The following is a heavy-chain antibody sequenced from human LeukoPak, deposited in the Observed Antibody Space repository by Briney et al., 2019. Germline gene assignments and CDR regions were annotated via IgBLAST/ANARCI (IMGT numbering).Heavy chain of an antibody. CDR3: ARGLYSSGSPPGGY. Sequence: PGGSLRLSCAASGFTFSSYAMHWVRQAPGKGLEWVAVISYDGSNKYYADSVKGRFTISRDNSKNTLYLQMNSLRAGDTAVYYCARGLYSSGSPPGGYWGQGTLVTVSS. CDR2: ISYDGSNK. V-gene: IGHV3-30*04. J-gene: IGHJ4*02. CDR1: GFTFSSYA. D-gene: IGHD6-19*01.